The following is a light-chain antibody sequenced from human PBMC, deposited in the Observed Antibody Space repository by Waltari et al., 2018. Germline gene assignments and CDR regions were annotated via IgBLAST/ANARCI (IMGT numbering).Light chain of an antibody. CDR2: SAS. Sequence: EIVMTQSPATLSVSPGERATLSCRASQSISSNLAWYQQKPGQAPQLLNYSASTRATGNPARFSGSGSGTEFTLTISSLQSEDFAIYYCQQYNDWPRTFGQGTKVEIK. CDR3: QQYNDWPRT. V-gene: IGKV3-15*01. CDR1: QSISSN. J-gene: IGKJ1*01.